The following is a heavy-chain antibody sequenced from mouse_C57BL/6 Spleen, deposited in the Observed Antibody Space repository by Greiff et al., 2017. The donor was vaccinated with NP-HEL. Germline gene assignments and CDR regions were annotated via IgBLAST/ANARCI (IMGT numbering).Heavy chain of an antibody. CDR3: ARGGPYFDY. J-gene: IGHJ2*01. Sequence: VQLQQPGAELVKPGASVKLSCKASGYTFTSYWMQWVKQRPGQGLEWIGEIDPSDSYTNYNQKFKGKATLTVDTSSSTAYMQLSSLTSEDAAVYYCARGGPYFDYWGQGTTLTVSS. CDR1: GYTFTSYW. CDR2: IDPSDSYT. D-gene: IGHD3-3*01. V-gene: IGHV1-50*01.